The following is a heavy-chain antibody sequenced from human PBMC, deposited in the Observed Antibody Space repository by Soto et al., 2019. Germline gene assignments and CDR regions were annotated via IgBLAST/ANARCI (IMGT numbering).Heavy chain of an antibody. CDR1: GLTFSSYD. CDR3: DRDYP. V-gene: IGHV3-23*01. J-gene: IGHJ5*02. Sequence: GGSLRLSCAASGLTFSSYDMSWVRQAPGKGLEWVSGISGSGGRTYYAKSVKGRFTISRDNSKNTLYLQMNSLRAEDTAVYYCDRDYPQGQGNLVTVSS. CDR2: ISGSGGRT.